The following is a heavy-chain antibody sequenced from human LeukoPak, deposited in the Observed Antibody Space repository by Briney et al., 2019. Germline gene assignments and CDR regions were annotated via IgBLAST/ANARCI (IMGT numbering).Heavy chain of an antibody. J-gene: IGHJ6*03. V-gene: IGHV5-51*01. CDR3: ARRRIAAAGTRGYYYYMDV. Sequence: GESLKISCKGSGYSFTSYWIGWVRQMPGKGLEWMGIIYPGDSDTRYSPSFQGQVTISADKSISTAYLQWSSLKASDTAMHYCARRRIAAAGTRGYYYYMDVWGKGTTVTVSS. CDR2: IYPGDSDT. D-gene: IGHD6-13*01. CDR1: GYSFTSYW.